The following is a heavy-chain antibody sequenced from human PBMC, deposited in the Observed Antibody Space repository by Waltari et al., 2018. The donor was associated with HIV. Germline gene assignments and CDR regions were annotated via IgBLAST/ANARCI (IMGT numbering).Heavy chain of an antibody. D-gene: IGHD1-26*01. CDR2: ISWNSGSI. V-gene: IGHV3-9*01. CDR3: AKDINGAPYRRPYYYYGMDV. CDR1: GFTFDDYA. Sequence: EVQLVESGGGLVQPGRSLRLSCAASGFTFDDYAMHWVRQAPGKGLGWVSGISWNSGSIGYADSVKGRFTISRDNAKNSLYLQMNSLRAEDTALYYCAKDINGAPYRRPYYYYGMDVWGQGTTVTVSS. J-gene: IGHJ6*02.